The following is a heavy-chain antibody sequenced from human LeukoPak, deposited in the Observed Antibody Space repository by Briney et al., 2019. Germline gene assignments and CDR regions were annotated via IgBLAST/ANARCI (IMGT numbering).Heavy chain of an antibody. CDR1: GFTFSSYW. CDR2: IKQDGSEK. CDR3: ARDSFRVATITFYYYYYMDV. D-gene: IGHD5-12*01. J-gene: IGHJ6*03. V-gene: IGHV3-7*01. Sequence: GGSLRLSCAASGFTFSSYWMSWVRQAPGKGLEWVANIKQDGSEKYYVDSVKGRFTISRDNAKNSLYLQMNSLRAEDTAVYYCARDSFRVATITFYYYYYMDVWGKGTTVTVSS.